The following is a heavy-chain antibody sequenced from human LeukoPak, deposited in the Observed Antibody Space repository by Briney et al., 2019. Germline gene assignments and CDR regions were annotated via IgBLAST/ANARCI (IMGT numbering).Heavy chain of an antibody. V-gene: IGHV4-31*03. Sequence: SQTLSLTCTVSRGSISSGGYYWSWIRQHPGKGLEWLGYIYYSGSTYYNPSLKSRVTISVVTSKNQFSLKLSSVTAADTAVYYCARVGGSGYDYDAFDIWGQGTMVTVSS. CDR3: ARVGGSGYDYDAFDI. D-gene: IGHD5-12*01. J-gene: IGHJ3*02. CDR2: IYYSGST. CDR1: RGSISSGGYY.